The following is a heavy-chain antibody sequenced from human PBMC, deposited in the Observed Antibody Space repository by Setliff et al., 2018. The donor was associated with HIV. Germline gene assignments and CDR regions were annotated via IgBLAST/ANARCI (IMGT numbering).Heavy chain of an antibody. CDR1: GGTFNTYP. V-gene: IGHV1-69*10. CDR2: IAPNLRMP. D-gene: IGHD3-9*01. J-gene: IGHJ3*01. CDR3: AREKSPVLEYFDRLKPRHVFDV. Sequence: SVKVSCKTSGGTFNTYPIAWVRQAPGQGLEWMGGIAPNLRMPNYIQKFKGRLTITADESTSTVYMELTNLRSEDTAMYYCAREKSPVLEYFDRLKPRHVFDVWGQGTVVTVS.